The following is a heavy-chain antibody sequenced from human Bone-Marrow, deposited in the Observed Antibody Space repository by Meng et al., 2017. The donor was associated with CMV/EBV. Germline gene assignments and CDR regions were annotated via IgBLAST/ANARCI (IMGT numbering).Heavy chain of an antibody. D-gene: IGHD2-2*01. Sequence: LKISCAASGFTFDDYAMHWVRQAPGKGLEWVSSISSSSSYIYYADSVKGRFTISRDNAKNSLYLQMNSLRAEDTAVYYCASPYCSSTSCYHYYYGMDVWGQGTTVTVSS. CDR3: ASPYCSSTSCYHYYYGMDV. CDR1: GFTFDDYA. CDR2: ISSSSSYI. V-gene: IGHV3-21*01. J-gene: IGHJ6*02.